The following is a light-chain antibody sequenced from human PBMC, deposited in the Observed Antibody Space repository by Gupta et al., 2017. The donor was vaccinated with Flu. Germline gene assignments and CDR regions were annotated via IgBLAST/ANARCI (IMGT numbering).Light chain of an antibody. Sequence: SSDLAQPPSVSVSPGQTASVTCSGDKLGDKFVSWYQQKPGQSPVVVIYDDNRRPSGIPERLSGSNSGNTATLTISGTLAVDEADYFCQAWDDSTVVFGGGTKLTVL. J-gene: IGLJ2*01. CDR3: QAWDDSTVV. CDR1: KLGDKF. V-gene: IGLV3-1*01. CDR2: DDN.